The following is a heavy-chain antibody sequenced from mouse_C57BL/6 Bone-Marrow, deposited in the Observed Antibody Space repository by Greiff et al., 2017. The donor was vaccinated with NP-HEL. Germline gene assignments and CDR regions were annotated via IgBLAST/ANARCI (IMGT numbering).Heavy chain of an antibody. CDR1: GYTFTSYW. J-gene: IGHJ3*01. V-gene: IGHV1-7*01. CDR3: ASPIYYYGSTFAY. Sequence: VQLQQSGAELAKPGASVKLSCKASGYTFTSYWMHWVKQRPGQGLEWIGYINPSSGYTKYNQKFKDKATLTADKSSSTAYMQLSSLTYEDSAAYYCASPIYYYGSTFAYWGRGTLVTVSA. CDR2: INPSSGYT. D-gene: IGHD1-1*01.